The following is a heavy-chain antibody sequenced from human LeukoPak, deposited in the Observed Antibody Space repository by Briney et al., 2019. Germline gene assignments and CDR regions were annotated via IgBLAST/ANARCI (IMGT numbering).Heavy chain of an antibody. CDR1: GGSISSSSCY. CDR3: ARGPIAARPTDY. CDR2: IYYSGST. J-gene: IGHJ4*02. D-gene: IGHD6-6*01. V-gene: IGHV4-39*01. Sequence: SETLSLTCTVSGGSISSSSCYWGWIRQPPGKGLEWIGSIYYSGSTYYNPSLKSRVTISVDTSKNQFSLKLSSVTAADTAVYYCARGPIAARPTDYWGQGTLVTVSS.